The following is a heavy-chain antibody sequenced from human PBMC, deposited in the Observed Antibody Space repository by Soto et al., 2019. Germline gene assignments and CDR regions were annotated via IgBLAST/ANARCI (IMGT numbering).Heavy chain of an antibody. J-gene: IGHJ4*02. V-gene: IGHV4-59*08. CDR3: ARGHYDFWSGYFATIDY. Sequence: PSETLSLTCTVSGGSISSYYWSWIRQPPGKGLEWIGYIYYSGSTNYNPSLKSRVTISVDTSKNQFSLKLSSVTAADTAVYYCARGHYDFWSGYFATIDYWGQGTLVTVSS. CDR2: IYYSGST. D-gene: IGHD3-3*01. CDR1: GGSISSYY.